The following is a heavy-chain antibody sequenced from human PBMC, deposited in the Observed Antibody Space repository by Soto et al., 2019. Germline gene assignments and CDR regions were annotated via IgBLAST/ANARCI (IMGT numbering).Heavy chain of an antibody. V-gene: IGHV1-2*04. CDR2: INPNSGGT. Sequence: ASVKVSCKASGYTFTDYYLYWVRQAPGQGLEWMGWINPNSGGTNYAQKFQGWVTMTRDTSISTAYMELSRLRSDDTAVYYCARAISSGYYPFFDYWGQGTLVTVSS. CDR1: GYTFTDYY. CDR3: ARAISSGYYPFFDY. D-gene: IGHD3-22*01. J-gene: IGHJ4*02.